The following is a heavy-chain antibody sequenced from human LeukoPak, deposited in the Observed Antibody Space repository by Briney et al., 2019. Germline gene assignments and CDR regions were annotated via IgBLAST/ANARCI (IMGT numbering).Heavy chain of an antibody. CDR2: INQDGSGK. V-gene: IGHV3-7*01. D-gene: IGHD3-3*01. Sequence: GGSLRLSCAASGFTFSSFWMSWVRQAPGEGLEWVANINQDGSGKYYVDSVKGRFTISRDNAKSSLYLQMNNLRAEDTAVYYCARVLSDYDFWSGYYTYWFDPWGQGTLVTVSS. CDR3: ARVLSDYDFWSGYYTYWFDP. J-gene: IGHJ5*02. CDR1: GFTFSSFW.